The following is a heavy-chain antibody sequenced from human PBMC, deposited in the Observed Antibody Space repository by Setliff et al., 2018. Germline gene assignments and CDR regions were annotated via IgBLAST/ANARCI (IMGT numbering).Heavy chain of an antibody. CDR2: INHRGTT. J-gene: IGHJ5*02. V-gene: IGHV4-34*01. Sequence: SETLSLTCAVYGGSFSGYYWNWIRQAPGKGLEWIGEINHRGTTSYTPSLKGRVTISVDTSKNLFSLKLSFVTAADTAVYFCARGPRFDYESPTYRRRFDPWGQGTAVTV. CDR3: ARGPRFDYESPTYRRRFDP. CDR1: GGSFSGYY. D-gene: IGHD3-22*01.